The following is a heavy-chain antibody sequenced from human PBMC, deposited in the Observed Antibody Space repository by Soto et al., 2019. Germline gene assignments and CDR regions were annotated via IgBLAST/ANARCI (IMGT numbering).Heavy chain of an antibody. CDR3: AKRFYSSSGNTKDYYYYGMDV. Sequence: GGSLRLSCAASGFTFSSYGMHWVRQAPGKGLEWVAVISYDGSNKYYADSVKGRFTISRDNSKNTLYLQMNSLRAEDTAVYYCAKRFYSSSGNTKDYYYYGMDVWGQGTTVTVSS. D-gene: IGHD6-13*01. CDR2: ISYDGSNK. V-gene: IGHV3-30*18. CDR1: GFTFSSYG. J-gene: IGHJ6*02.